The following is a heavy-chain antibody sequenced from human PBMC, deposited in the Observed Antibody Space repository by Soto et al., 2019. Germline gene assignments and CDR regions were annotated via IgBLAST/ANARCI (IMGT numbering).Heavy chain of an antibody. CDR2: INHSGST. CDR1: GGSFSGYY. CDR3: ARRAMVRGVSY. J-gene: IGHJ4*02. D-gene: IGHD3-10*01. Sequence: SETLSLTCAVYGGSFSGYYWSWIRQPPGKGLEWIGEINHSGSTNYNPSLKSRVTISVDTSKNQFSLKLSSVTAADTAVYYCARRAMVRGVSYWGQGTLVTVSS. V-gene: IGHV4-34*01.